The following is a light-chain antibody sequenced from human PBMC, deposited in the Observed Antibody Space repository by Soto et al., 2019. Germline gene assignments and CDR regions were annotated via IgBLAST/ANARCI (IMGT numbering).Light chain of an antibody. CDR1: QNIRKY. Sequence: EIVLTQFPATLSLSPGERATLSCRASQNIRKYLAWYQQKPGQAPRLLIYDASIRATGIPARFSGSGFETDCTPTISSLEPEDFAVYYCQQRDNWRGTFGGGTKVVIK. J-gene: IGKJ4*01. CDR2: DAS. V-gene: IGKV3-11*01. CDR3: QQRDNWRGT.